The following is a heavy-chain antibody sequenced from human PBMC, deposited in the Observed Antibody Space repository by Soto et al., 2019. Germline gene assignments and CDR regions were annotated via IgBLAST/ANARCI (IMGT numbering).Heavy chain of an antibody. CDR2: IYWDDDK. J-gene: IGHJ4*02. CDR1: GFSLRTSGVG. CDR3: AHLTTGGFYFDY. D-gene: IGHD4-17*01. V-gene: IGHV2-5*02. Sequence: QITLKESGPPLVKPTQTLTLTCTFSGFSLRTSGVGVGWIRQPPGKALEWLALIYWDDDKRYSPSLKSRLTITKDTSKTQVFLTMTNMDPEDTSTYYCAHLTTGGFYFDYWGQGTLVTVSS.